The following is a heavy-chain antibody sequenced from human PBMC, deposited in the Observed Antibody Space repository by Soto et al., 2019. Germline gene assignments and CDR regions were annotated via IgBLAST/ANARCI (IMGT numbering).Heavy chain of an antibody. Sequence: QVQLVESGGGVVQPGRSLRLSCAASGFTFSSYAMHWVRQAPGKGLEWVAVISYDGSNKYYADSVKGRFTTSRDNSKNTLYLQMNSLRVEDTAVYYCARDPLWGTAMVLWYFDLWGRGTLVTVSS. J-gene: IGHJ2*01. D-gene: IGHD5-18*01. CDR3: ARDPLWGTAMVLWYFDL. CDR1: GFTFSSYA. CDR2: ISYDGSNK. V-gene: IGHV3-30-3*01.